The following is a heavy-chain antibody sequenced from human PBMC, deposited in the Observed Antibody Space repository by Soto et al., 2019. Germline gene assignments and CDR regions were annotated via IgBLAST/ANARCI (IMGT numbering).Heavy chain of an antibody. CDR3: ARDGQIVGATKNYYYGMDV. J-gene: IGHJ6*02. D-gene: IGHD1-26*01. V-gene: IGHV3-48*03. CDR2: ISSSGSTI. Sequence: GGSLRLSCAASGFTFSSYEMNWVRQAPGKWLEWVSYISSSGSTICYADSVKGRFTISRDNAKNSLYLQMNSLRAEDTAVYYCARDGQIVGATKNYYYGMDVWGQGTTVTVSS. CDR1: GFTFSSYE.